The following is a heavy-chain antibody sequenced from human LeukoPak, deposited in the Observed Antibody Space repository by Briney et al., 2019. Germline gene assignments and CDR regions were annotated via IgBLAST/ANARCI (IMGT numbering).Heavy chain of an antibody. CDR1: GFTFSSYG. V-gene: IGHV3-30*18. J-gene: IGHJ4*02. D-gene: IGHD3-10*01. Sequence: GGSLRLSCAASGFTFSSYGMHWVRQAPGKGLEGVAVISYDGSNKYYADSVKGRFTISRDNSKNTLYLQMNSLRAEDTAVYYCAKVGFGELLPDYWGQGTLVTVSS. CDR3: AKVGFGELLPDY. CDR2: ISYDGSNK.